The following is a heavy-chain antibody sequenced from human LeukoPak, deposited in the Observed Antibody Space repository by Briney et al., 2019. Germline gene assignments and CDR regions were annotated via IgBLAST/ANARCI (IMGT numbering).Heavy chain of an antibody. CDR3: AKVLLGGDSGSYYEVGELGMDV. CDR2: ISYVGSNK. D-gene: IGHD1-26*01. J-gene: IGHJ6*02. Sequence: GGSLRLSCAVAGFTFSSYGMHWVRQAPGKGLEWVAVISYVGSNKYYADSVKGRFTISRDKSKNTLDLQMNSLRAEDTAVYYCAKVLLGGDSGSYYEVGELGMDVWGQGTTITVSS. CDR1: GFTFSSYG. V-gene: IGHV3-30*18.